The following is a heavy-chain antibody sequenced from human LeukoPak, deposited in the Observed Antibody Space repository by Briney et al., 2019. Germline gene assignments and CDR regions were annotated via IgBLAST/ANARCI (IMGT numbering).Heavy chain of an antibody. CDR1: GGSISSSSYY. Sequence: PSETLSLTCTVSGGSISSSSYYWSWIRQPAGKGLEWIGRIYTSGSTNYNPSLKSRVTISVDTSKNQFSLKLSSVTAADTAVYYCAREELYYYGSGSAWGQGTLVTVSS. D-gene: IGHD3-10*01. CDR2: IYTSGST. V-gene: IGHV4-61*02. J-gene: IGHJ4*02. CDR3: AREELYYYGSGSA.